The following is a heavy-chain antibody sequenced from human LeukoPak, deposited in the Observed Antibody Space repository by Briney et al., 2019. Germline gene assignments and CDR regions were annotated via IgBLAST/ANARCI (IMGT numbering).Heavy chain of an antibody. Sequence: PSETLSLTCAVSGGSISSSNWWSWVRQPPGKGLEWIGEIYHSGSTNYNPSLKSRVTISVDKSKNQFSLKLSSVTAADTAVYYCARGVYGDYPDDAFDIWGQGTMVIVSS. CDR2: IYHSGST. CDR3: ARGVYGDYPDDAFDI. V-gene: IGHV4-4*02. J-gene: IGHJ3*02. CDR1: GGSISSSNW. D-gene: IGHD4-17*01.